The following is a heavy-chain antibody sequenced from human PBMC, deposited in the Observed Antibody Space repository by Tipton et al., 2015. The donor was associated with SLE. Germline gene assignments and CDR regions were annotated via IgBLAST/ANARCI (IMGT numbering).Heavy chain of an antibody. V-gene: IGHV4-39*01. Sequence: LRFSCSVSGGSISSSGYLWTWIRQSPGKGLEWIGEIDHGGSTNYRPSLESRVTISLDPSKNQFSLTLSSVTAADTAVYYCARQSSGYFDYWGQGTLVTVSS. D-gene: IGHD6-19*01. CDR1: GGSISSSGYL. J-gene: IGHJ4*02. CDR2: IDHGGST. CDR3: ARQSSGYFDY.